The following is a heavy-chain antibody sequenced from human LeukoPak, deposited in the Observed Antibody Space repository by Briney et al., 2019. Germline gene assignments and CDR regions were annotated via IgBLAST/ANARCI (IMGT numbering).Heavy chain of an antibody. D-gene: IGHD2-8*02. J-gene: IGHJ2*01. Sequence: SETLSLTCTVSGGSISSYYWSWIRQPPGKGLEWIGYIYYSGSTNYNPSLKSRVTVSVDTSKNQFSLKLSSVTAADTAVYYCARRPAGARYFDLWGRGTLVTVSS. CDR3: ARRPAGARYFDL. CDR1: GGSISSYY. CDR2: IYYSGST. V-gene: IGHV4-59*01.